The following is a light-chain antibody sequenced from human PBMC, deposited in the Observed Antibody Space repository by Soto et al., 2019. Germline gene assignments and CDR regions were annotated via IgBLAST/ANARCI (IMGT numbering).Light chain of an antibody. J-gene: IGLJ1*01. Sequence: SVLAQPPSASGTPGQRVTISCTGTSSDIGAYNSVSWYQQHPGKAPKLIVFQVSFRPSAVSDRFSGSKSDNTASLTISGLQTEDEADYYCLSYTASSTFVFGTGTKVTVL. CDR2: QVS. CDR1: SSDIGAYNS. CDR3: LSYTASSTFV. V-gene: IGLV2-14*01.